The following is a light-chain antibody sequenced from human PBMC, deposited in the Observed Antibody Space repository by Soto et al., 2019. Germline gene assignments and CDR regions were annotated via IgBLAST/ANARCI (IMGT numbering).Light chain of an antibody. CDR1: SSDVGSYNL. J-gene: IGLJ2*01. CDR2: EVT. V-gene: IGLV2-23*02. CDR3: CSYAGSSTLV. Sequence: QSALTQPASVSGSPGQSITISCTGTSSDVGSYNLVSWYQHHPGKVPKLMIYEVTKRPSGVSNRFSGSKSGNTASLKISGLQAEDEADYYCCSYAGSSTLVFGGGTKLTVL.